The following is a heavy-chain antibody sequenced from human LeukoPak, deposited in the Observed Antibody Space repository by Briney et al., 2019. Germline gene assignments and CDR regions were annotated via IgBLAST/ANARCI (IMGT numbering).Heavy chain of an antibody. CDR2: ISGSGGST. J-gene: IGHJ4*02. V-gene: IGHV3-23*01. Sequence: GGSLRLSCAASGFTFSSYSMSWVRQAPGKGLEWVSAISGSGGSTYYADSVKGRFTISRDNSKNTLYLQMNSLRAEDTAVYYCAKDLGDSSGTFDYWGQGTLVTVSS. CDR1: GFTFSSYS. D-gene: IGHD6-19*01. CDR3: AKDLGDSSGTFDY.